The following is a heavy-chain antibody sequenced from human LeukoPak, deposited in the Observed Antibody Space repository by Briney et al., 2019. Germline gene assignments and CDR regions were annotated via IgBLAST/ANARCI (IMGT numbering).Heavy chain of an antibody. CDR3: GKSGGYGLIDS. CDR2: IYYSGSA. V-gene: IGHV4-39*01. J-gene: IGHJ4*02. CDR1: GASISGSGFY. D-gene: IGHD1-26*01. Sequence: NPSETLSLTCTVSGASISGSGFYWGWIRQPPGKGLEWIGNIYYSGSAYYNASLESRVTISIDTSKNQFSLKLNSVTAADTAMYDSGKSGGYGLIDSWGAGTLVTVSP.